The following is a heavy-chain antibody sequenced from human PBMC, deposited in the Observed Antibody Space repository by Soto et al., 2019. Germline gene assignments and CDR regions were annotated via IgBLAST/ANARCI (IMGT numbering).Heavy chain of an antibody. J-gene: IGHJ6*02. CDR1: GGSISSGGYY. V-gene: IGHV4-31*03. CDR2: IYYSGST. D-gene: IGHD3-3*01. Sequence: SETLSLTCTVPGGSISSGGYYWSWIRQHPGKGLEWIGYIYYSGSTYYNPSLKSRVTISVDTSKNQFSLKLSSVTAADTAVYYCAREFASYDFWSGYLGDYYYYGMDVWGQGTTVTVSS. CDR3: AREFASYDFWSGYLGDYYYYGMDV.